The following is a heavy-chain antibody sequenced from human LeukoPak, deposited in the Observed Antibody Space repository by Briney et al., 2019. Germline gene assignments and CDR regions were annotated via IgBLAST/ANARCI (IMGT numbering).Heavy chain of an antibody. J-gene: IGHJ4*02. CDR1: GFTFSSYG. CDR2: ISYDGSNK. D-gene: IGHD3-22*01. Sequence: GGSLRLSCAASGFTFSSYGMHWVRQAPGKGLEWVAVISYDGSNKYYADSVKGRFTISRDNSKNSLYLQMNSLRAEDTAVYYCARNFHRRLYYSSGYYPYWGQGTLVTVSS. V-gene: IGHV3-33*05. CDR3: ARNFHRRLYYSSGYYPY.